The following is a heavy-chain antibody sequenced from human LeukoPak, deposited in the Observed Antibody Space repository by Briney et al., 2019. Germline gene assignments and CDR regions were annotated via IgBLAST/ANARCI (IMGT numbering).Heavy chain of an antibody. CDR3: ARVGLWFGEVHAFDI. CDR2: INHSGST. Sequence: SETLSLTCAVYGGSFSGYYWSWIRPPPGKWLEWIGEINHSGSTNYNPSLKSRVTISVDTSKNQFSLKLSSVTAADTAVYYCARVGLWFGEVHAFDIWGQGTMVTVSS. J-gene: IGHJ3*02. D-gene: IGHD3-10*01. V-gene: IGHV4-34*01. CDR1: GGSFSGYY.